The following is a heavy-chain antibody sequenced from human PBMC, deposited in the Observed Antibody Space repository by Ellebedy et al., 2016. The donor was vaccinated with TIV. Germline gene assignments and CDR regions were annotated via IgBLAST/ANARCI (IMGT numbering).Heavy chain of an antibody. J-gene: IGHJ6*02. Sequence: MPSETLSLTCTVSGGSISSGDYYWSWIRQPPGKGLEWIGYIYYRGSTYYNPSLKSRVTISVDTSKNQFSLKLSSVTAADTAVFYCAREISYYYGMDVWGQGTTVTVSS. D-gene: IGHD3-3*01. V-gene: IGHV4-30-4*01. CDR2: IYYRGST. CDR1: GGSISSGDYY. CDR3: AREISYYYGMDV.